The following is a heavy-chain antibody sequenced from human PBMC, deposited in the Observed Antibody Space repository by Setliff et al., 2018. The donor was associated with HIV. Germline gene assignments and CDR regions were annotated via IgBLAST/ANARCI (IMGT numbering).Heavy chain of an antibody. J-gene: IGHJ4*02. D-gene: IGHD1-1*01. CDR2: ISVGTGDS. Sequence: ASVKVSCKASGYTFSHYDIHWVRQAPGQTLEWVGRISVGTGDSKHSQNSQGRVSITRDTSANTAYMELTGLRSEDTAVYYCASPMFYDGTVVWGQGTRVTVSS. CDR1: GYTFSHYD. CDR3: ASPMFYDGTVV. V-gene: IGHV1-3*01.